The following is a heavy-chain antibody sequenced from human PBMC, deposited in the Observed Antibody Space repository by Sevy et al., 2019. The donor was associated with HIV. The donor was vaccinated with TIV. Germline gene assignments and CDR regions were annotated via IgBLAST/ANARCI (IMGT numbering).Heavy chain of an antibody. D-gene: IGHD3-10*01. J-gene: IGHJ4*02. Sequence: ASVKVSCKASGGTFSSYAISWVRQAPGQGLEWMGGIIPIFGTANYAQMFQGRVTITADESTSTAYMELSSLRSEDTAVYYCARLTITMVRGVIIDYWGQGTLVTVSS. CDR2: IIPIFGTA. V-gene: IGHV1-69*13. CDR3: ARLTITMVRGVIIDY. CDR1: GGTFSSYA.